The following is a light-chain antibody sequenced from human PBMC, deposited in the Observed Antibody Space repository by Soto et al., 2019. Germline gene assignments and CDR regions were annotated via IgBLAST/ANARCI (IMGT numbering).Light chain of an antibody. V-gene: IGLV2-14*01. Sequence: QSALTQPASVSGSPGQSITISCTGTSSDIGGYNYVSWYQQHPGKAPKLLIYEVSNRPSGVSNRFSGSKSGNTASLTIFGLQTEDKADYFCSSYTSRSTLVFGGGTKLTVL. CDR2: EVS. CDR3: SSYTSRSTLV. J-gene: IGLJ2*01. CDR1: SSDIGGYNY.